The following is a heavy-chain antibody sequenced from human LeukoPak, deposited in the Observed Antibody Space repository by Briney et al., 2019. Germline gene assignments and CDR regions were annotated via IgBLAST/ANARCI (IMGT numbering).Heavy chain of an antibody. D-gene: IGHD3-22*01. J-gene: IGHJ4*02. V-gene: IGHV4-30-4*01. Sequence: PSETLSLTCTVSGGSISSGDYYWSWIRQPPGKGLEWIGYIYYSGSTYYNPSLKSRVTISVDTSKNQFSLKLSSVTAADTAVYYCARYWLLYYFDYWGQGTLVTVSS. CDR2: IYYSGST. CDR3: ARYWLLYYFDY. CDR1: GGSISSGDYY.